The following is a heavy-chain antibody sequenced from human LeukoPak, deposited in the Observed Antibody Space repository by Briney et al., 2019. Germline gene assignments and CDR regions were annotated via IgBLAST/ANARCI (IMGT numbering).Heavy chain of an antibody. CDR3: ATLDYYDSSGYYYGLNY. CDR2: INPNSGGT. Sequence: ASVKVSCKASGYTFTGYYMHWVRQAPGQGLEWMGWINPNSGGTNYAQKFQGRVTMTRDTSISTAYMELNRLRSDDMAVYYCATLDYYDSSGYYYGLNYWGQGTLVTVSS. J-gene: IGHJ4*02. D-gene: IGHD3-22*01. V-gene: IGHV1-2*02. CDR1: GYTFTGYY.